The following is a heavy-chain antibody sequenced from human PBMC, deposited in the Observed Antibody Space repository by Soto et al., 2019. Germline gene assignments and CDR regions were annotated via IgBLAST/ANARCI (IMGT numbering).Heavy chain of an antibody. CDR3: ARGDFDSSANYYAAWFDP. Sequence: QVQLVQSGAEVKKPGASVKVSCKASGYIFTGYYMHWLRQAPGQGLEWMGWFNPNSGGTKYAQKFQGRVTMTNDTSINTAYMELSGLISDDTAVYYCARGDFDSSANYYAAWFDPWGQGTLVTVSS. J-gene: IGHJ5*02. V-gene: IGHV1-2*02. D-gene: IGHD3-22*01. CDR1: GYIFTGYY. CDR2: FNPNSGGT.